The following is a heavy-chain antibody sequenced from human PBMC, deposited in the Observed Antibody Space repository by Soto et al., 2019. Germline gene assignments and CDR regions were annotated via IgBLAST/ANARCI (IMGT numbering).Heavy chain of an antibody. D-gene: IGHD6-19*01. Sequence: ESGGGVVQPGRSLRLSCAASGFTFSSYGMHWVRQAPGKGLEWVAVIWYDGSNKYYADSVKGRFTISRDNSKNTLYLQMISLRVEDTAVYYCARGGVAGTVDYWGQGTLVTVSS. CDR2: IWYDGSNK. CDR3: ARGGVAGTVDY. J-gene: IGHJ4*02. CDR1: GFTFSSYG. V-gene: IGHV3-33*01.